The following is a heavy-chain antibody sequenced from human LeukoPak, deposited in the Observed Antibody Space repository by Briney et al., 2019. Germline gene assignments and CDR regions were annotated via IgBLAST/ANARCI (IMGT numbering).Heavy chain of an antibody. D-gene: IGHD3-22*01. CDR1: GGSISSYY. V-gene: IGHV4-59*01. CDR3: ARGDHYSGTSGLFDC. Sequence: SETLSLTCTVSGGSISSYYWSWVRQPPGKGLEWIGCIYYSGSTNYNPSLKSRVTISVDTSKNQFSLKLSSVTAADTAVYYCARGDHYSGTSGLFDCWGQGTLVTVSS. CDR2: IYYSGST. J-gene: IGHJ4*02.